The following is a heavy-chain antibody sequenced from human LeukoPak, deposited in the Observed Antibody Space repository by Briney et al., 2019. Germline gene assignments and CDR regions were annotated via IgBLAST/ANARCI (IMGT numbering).Heavy chain of an antibody. J-gene: IGHJ3*02. CDR2: ISGYNGAT. CDR3: ARDASYGPHAFDI. Sequence: ASVKVSCKASGYTFNSYGISWVRQAPGQGLEWMGWISGYNGATNYAQKAQGRVTVTTDTSTSTAYMELRSLTSDDTAVYYCARDASYGPHAFDIWGQGTMVTVSS. V-gene: IGHV1-18*01. D-gene: IGHD4-17*01. CDR1: GYTFNSYG.